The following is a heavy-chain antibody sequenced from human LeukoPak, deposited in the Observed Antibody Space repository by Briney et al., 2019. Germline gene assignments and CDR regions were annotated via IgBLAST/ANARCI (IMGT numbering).Heavy chain of an antibody. CDR3: AKNSLSSRLRYFDY. D-gene: IGHD4-17*01. J-gene: IGHJ4*02. Sequence: GGSLRLSCAASGFTFSSNDMIWVRQAPGKGLEWVAFIMYDGSDKYYADSVKGRFTISRDNSKNTLFLQMNSLRTEDTAVYYCAKNSLSSRLRYFDYWGQGTLVTVSS. CDR1: GFTFSSND. CDR2: IMYDGSDK. V-gene: IGHV3-30*02.